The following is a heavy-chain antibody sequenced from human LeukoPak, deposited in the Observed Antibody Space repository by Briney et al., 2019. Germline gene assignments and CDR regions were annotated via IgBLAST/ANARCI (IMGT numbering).Heavy chain of an antibody. V-gene: IGHV4-59*01. CDR2: IYYSGST. J-gene: IGHJ3*02. CDR1: GGSISSYY. Sequence: SETLSLTCTVSGGSISSYYWSWIRQPPGKGLEWIGYIYYSGSTNYNPSLKSRVTISVDTSKNQFSLKLSSVTAADTAVYYCARDRSGSGWYPKAFDIWGQGTMVTVSS. D-gene: IGHD6-19*01. CDR3: ARDRSGSGWYPKAFDI.